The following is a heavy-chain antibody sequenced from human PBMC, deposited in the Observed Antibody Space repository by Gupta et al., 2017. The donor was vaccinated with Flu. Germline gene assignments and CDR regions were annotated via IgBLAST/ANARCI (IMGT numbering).Heavy chain of an antibody. CDR1: GGSISSYY. D-gene: IGHD6-6*01. J-gene: IGHJ6*02. CDR2: IYYSGST. Sequence: QVQLQESGPGLVKPSETLSLTCTVSGGSISSYYWSWIRQPPGKGLEWIGYIYYSGSTNYNPSLKSRVTISVDTSKNQFSLKLSSVTAADTAVYYCARNPIEYSSPRFYYYYGMDVWGQGTTVTVSS. V-gene: IGHV4-59*01. CDR3: ARNPIEYSSPRFYYYYGMDV.